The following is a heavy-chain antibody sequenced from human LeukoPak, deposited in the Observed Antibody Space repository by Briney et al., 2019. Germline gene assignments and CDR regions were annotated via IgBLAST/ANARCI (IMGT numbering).Heavy chain of an antibody. J-gene: IGHJ3*02. CDR1: GFTFSSYA. D-gene: IGHD5-12*01. CDR2: ISGSGGST. CDR3: AKDWVSATHAFDI. V-gene: IGHV3-23*01. Sequence: GGSLRLSCAASGFTFSSYAMSWVRQAPGKGLEWVSAISGSGGSTYYADSVKGRFTISRDNSKNTLYLQMNSLRAEGMAVYYCAKDWVSATHAFDIWGQGTMVTVSS.